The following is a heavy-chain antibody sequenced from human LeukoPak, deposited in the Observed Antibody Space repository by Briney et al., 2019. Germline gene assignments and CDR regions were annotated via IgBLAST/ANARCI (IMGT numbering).Heavy chain of an antibody. V-gene: IGHV3-48*03. CDR2: IGNIISTT. D-gene: IGHD6-19*01. Sequence: GGSLRLSCAASGFTFRNYQMNWVRQAPGKGLEGVSYIGNIISTTHYADSVRGRFTVSRDDAKSSLYLRMSSLRVEDTAVYYCARTAYDLRGQSLVPGLDSWGQGTLVTVSS. CDR1: GFTFRNYQ. CDR3: ARTAYDLRGQSLVPGLDS. J-gene: IGHJ4*02.